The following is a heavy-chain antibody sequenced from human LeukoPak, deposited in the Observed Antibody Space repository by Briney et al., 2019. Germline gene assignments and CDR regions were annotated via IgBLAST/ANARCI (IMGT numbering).Heavy chain of an antibody. Sequence: PGGSLRLSCAVSGFTFSTYAMSWVRQAPGKGPEWVSVISKSGVATYYADSVKGRFTISRDNSKNTLSLQMNSLRAEDTAVYYCAKDRGWLKCPFDYWGQGTLVTVSS. CDR2: ISKSGVAT. D-gene: IGHD5-24*01. CDR3: AKDRGWLKCPFDY. V-gene: IGHV3-23*01. J-gene: IGHJ4*02. CDR1: GFTFSTYA.